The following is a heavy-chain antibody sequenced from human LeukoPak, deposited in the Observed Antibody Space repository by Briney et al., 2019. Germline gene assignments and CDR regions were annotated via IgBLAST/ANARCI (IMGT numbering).Heavy chain of an antibody. J-gene: IGHJ4*02. CDR1: GFTFSNAW. CDR3: TTTGCSAGSCYSDY. D-gene: IGHD2-15*01. CDR2: FKWETDGGTT. Sequence: KPGGSLRLSCAASGFTFSNAWMNWVRQAPGKGLEWVGRFKWETDGGTTDYAAPVKGRFTISRDDSKNTLYLQMNSLKTEDTAVYYCTTTGCSAGSCYSDYWGQGTLVTVSS. V-gene: IGHV3-15*01.